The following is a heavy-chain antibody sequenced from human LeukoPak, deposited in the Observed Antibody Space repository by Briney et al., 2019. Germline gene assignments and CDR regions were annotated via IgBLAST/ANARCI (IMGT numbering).Heavy chain of an antibody. CDR1: GYSFTSYW. J-gene: IGHJ5*02. CDR3: ARVGPYSSGWYGWFDP. Sequence: GESLKISCKGSGYSFTSYWIGWVRQMPGKGLEWMGIIYPGDSDTRYSPSFQGQVTISADKSISTAYLQWSSLKASDTAMYYCARVGPYSSGWYGWFDPWGQGTLVTVSS. D-gene: IGHD6-19*01. CDR2: IYPGDSDT. V-gene: IGHV5-51*01.